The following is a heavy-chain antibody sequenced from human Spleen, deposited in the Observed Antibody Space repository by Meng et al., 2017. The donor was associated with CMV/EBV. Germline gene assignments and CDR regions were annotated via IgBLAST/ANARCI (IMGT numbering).Heavy chain of an antibody. D-gene: IGHD3-22*01. CDR1: GFTFSTYW. V-gene: IGHV3-7*01. CDR3: ARGGSYYDSDDAVDI. J-gene: IGHJ3*02. Sequence: GESLKISCAASGFTFSTYWMNWVRQAPGKGLEWVANIKQDGSERYYVDSVKGRFTISRDNARNSLYLQMSSLRADDTAVYFCARGGSYYDSDDAVDIWCQGTMVTVSS. CDR2: IKQDGSER.